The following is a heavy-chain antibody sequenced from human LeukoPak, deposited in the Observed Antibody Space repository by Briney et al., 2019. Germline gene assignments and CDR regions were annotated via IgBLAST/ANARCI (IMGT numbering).Heavy chain of an antibody. CDR3: ARASGDIVETATMGSY. V-gene: IGHV3-21*01. CDR2: LSSSSSSI. J-gene: IGHJ4*02. Sequence: GGSLRLSCAASGFTLSSYSMNWFRQAPGKGLNWVSSLSSSSSSIYYADSVKGRFTVSRDNAKNSLYLQMNSLRAEDTAVYYCARASGDIVETATMGSYWGQGTLVTVSS. D-gene: IGHD5-18*01. CDR1: GFTLSSYS.